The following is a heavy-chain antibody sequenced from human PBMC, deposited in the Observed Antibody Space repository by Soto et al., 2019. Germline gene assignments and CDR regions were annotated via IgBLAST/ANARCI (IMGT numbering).Heavy chain of an antibody. CDR2: IYYSENT. J-gene: IGHJ4*02. CDR1: GGSISSGGYY. D-gene: IGHD4-17*01. V-gene: IGHV4-31*03. CDR3: ATHPPYGPLDH. Sequence: TLSLTCTVSGGSISSGGYYWSWIRQHPGKGLEWIGYIYYSENTYYNPSLKSRVTISVDTSKNQFSLRLTSVTAADTAVYYCATHPPYGPLDHWGQGTLVTVSS.